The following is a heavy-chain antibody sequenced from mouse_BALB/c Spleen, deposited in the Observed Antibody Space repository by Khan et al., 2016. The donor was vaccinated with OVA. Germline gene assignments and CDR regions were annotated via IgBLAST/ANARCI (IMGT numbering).Heavy chain of an antibody. CDR3: ARDRIDY. CDR1: GYTFTSYW. CDR2: INPTSGYT. Sequence: VQLQESGAELAKPGASVKMSCKASGYTFTSYWMHWIKQRPGQGLEWIGYINPTSGYTDYNQTFKDKATLTADKSSSTAYMQLNSLTSDDSAVYSCARDRIDYWGQGTTLTVSS. J-gene: IGHJ2*01. V-gene: IGHV1-7*01.